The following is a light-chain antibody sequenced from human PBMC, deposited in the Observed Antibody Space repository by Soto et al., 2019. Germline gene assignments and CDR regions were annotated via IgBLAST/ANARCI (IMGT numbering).Light chain of an antibody. Sequence: QSPLTQPASMSGSPGQSITISCTGTSSDIGGYNYISWYQQLPGKAPKFIIYDVRNRPSGVSNRFSGSRSGNTASLTISGLQAEDEADYYCSSYTSSSTVIFGGGTKVTVL. J-gene: IGLJ2*01. V-gene: IGLV2-14*01. CDR2: DVR. CDR1: SSDIGGYNY. CDR3: SSYTSSSTVI.